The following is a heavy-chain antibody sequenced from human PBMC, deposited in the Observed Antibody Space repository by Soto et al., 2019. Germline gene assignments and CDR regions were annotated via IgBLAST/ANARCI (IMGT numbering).Heavy chain of an antibody. J-gene: IGHJ6*02. D-gene: IGHD3-10*01. V-gene: IGHV3-23*01. CDR1: GFTFSSYA. CDR2: ISGSGGST. Sequence: EVQLLESGGGLVQPGGSLRLSCAASGFTFSSYAMSWVRQAPGKGLEWVSAISGSGGSTYYADSVKGRFTISRDNSKNRLYLQMNSLRGGDTAVYYCAKGPHYYGSGSQYGMDVWGQGTTVTVSS. CDR3: AKGPHYYGSGSQYGMDV.